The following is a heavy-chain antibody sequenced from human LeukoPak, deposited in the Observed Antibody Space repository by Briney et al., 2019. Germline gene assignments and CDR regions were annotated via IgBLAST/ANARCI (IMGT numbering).Heavy chain of an antibody. Sequence: PGGSLRLSCAASGFTFSSYSMNWVRQAPGKRLEWVSSISSSSSYIYYADSVKGRFTISRDNAKNSLYLQMNSLRAEDTAVYYCARKTTIFGVAPDYWGQGTLVTVSS. D-gene: IGHD3-3*01. V-gene: IGHV3-21*01. CDR2: ISSSSSYI. CDR1: GFTFSSYS. J-gene: IGHJ4*02. CDR3: ARKTTIFGVAPDY.